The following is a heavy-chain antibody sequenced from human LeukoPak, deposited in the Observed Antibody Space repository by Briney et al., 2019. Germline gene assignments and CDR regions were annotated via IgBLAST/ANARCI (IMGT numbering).Heavy chain of an antibody. Sequence: SETLSLTCTVSGGSISSYYWSWIRQPPGKGLEGIGYIYYSGSTNYNPSLKSRVTISVDTSKNQFSLKLSPVTAADTAVYYCARASTSGNWFDPWGQGTLVTVSS. CDR2: IYYSGST. CDR3: ARASTSGNWFDP. J-gene: IGHJ5*02. CDR1: GGSISSYY. V-gene: IGHV4-59*01. D-gene: IGHD2-2*01.